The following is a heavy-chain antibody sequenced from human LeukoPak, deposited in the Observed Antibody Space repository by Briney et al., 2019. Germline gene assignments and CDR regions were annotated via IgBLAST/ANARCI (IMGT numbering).Heavy chain of an antibody. J-gene: IGHJ6*02. D-gene: IGHD3-3*01. Sequence: ASVKVSCKASGYNFTSYDINWVRQATGQGLEWMGWMNPNSGNTGYAQKFQGRVTMTRNTSISTAYMELSSLRSEDTAVYYCARGPLYYDFWSGYYSSYYGMDVWGQGTTVTVSS. CDR2: MNPNSGNT. V-gene: IGHV1-8*01. CDR3: ARGPLYYDFWSGYYSSYYGMDV. CDR1: GYNFTSYD.